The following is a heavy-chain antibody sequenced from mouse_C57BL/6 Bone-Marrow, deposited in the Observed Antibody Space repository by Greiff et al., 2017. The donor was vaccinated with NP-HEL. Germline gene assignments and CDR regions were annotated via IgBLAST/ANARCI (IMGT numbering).Heavy chain of an antibody. CDR3: ASGLATSAY. V-gene: IGHV1-64*01. CDR2: IHPNSGST. D-gene: IGHD4-1*02. Sequence: QVQLKQPGAELVKPGASVKLSCKASGYTFTSYWMHWVKQRPGQGLEWIGMIHPNSGSTNYNEKFKSKATLTVDKSSSTAYMQLSSLTSEDSAVYYCASGLATSAYWGQGTLVTVSA. J-gene: IGHJ3*01. CDR1: GYTFTSYW.